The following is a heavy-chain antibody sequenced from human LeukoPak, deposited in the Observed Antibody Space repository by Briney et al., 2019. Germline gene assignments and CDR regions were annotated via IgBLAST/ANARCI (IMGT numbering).Heavy chain of an antibody. D-gene: IGHD3-10*01. Sequence: SVKVSCKASGGDFSSYVISWVRQAPGQGLEWMGGIIPIFGTANYAQKFQGRVTITADESTSTAYMELSSLRSEDTAVYYCAREYGSGSYFEAHWGQGTLVTVSS. J-gene: IGHJ4*02. CDR2: IIPIFGTA. CDR1: GGDFSSYV. V-gene: IGHV1-69*13. CDR3: AREYGSGSYFEAH.